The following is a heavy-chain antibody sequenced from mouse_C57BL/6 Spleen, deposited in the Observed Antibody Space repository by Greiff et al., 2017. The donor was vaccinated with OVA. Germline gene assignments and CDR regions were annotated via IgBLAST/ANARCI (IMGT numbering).Heavy chain of an antibody. Sequence: QVQLQQSGAELVKPGASVKLSCKASGYTFTEYTIHWVKQRSGQGLEWIGWFYPGSGSIKYNEKFKDKATLTADKSSSTVYMELSRLTSEDSAVDFSARHEEDYYGSSWYFDVWGTGTTVTVSS. CDR2: FYPGSGSI. CDR3: ARHEEDYYGSSWYFDV. J-gene: IGHJ1*03. V-gene: IGHV1-62-2*01. CDR1: GYTFTEYT. D-gene: IGHD1-1*01.